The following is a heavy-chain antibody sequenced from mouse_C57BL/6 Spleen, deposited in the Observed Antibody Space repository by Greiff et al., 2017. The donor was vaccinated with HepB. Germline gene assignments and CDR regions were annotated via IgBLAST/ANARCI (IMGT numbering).Heavy chain of an antibody. Sequence: EVQVVESGGDLVKPGGSLKLSCAASGFTFSSYGMSWVRQTPDKRLEWVATISSGGSYTYYPDNVKGRFTISRDNAKNNLYLQMSHLKSEDTAMYYCARDGSYAMDYWGQGTSVTVSS. CDR1: GFTFSSYG. D-gene: IGHD2-2*01. CDR3: ARDGSYAMDY. J-gene: IGHJ4*01. V-gene: IGHV5-4*01. CDR2: ISSGGSYT.